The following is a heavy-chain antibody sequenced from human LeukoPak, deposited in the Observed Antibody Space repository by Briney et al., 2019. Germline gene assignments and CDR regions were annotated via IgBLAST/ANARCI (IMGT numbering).Heavy chain of an antibody. D-gene: IGHD3-9*01. CDR2: ISYDGSNK. CDR3: ARARYDILTGYLFDY. CDR1: GFTFSSYG. V-gene: IGHV3-30*19. J-gene: IGHJ4*02. Sequence: GGSLRLSCAASGFTFSSYGMHWVRQAPGKGLEWVAVISYDGSNKYYADSVKGRFTISRDNSKNTLYLQMNSLRAEDTAVYYCARARYDILTGYLFDYWGQGTLVTVSS.